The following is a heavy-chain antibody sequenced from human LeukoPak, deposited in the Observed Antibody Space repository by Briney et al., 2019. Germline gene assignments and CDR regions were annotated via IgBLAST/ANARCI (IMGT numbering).Heavy chain of an antibody. Sequence: GGSLRLSCAAPRFTFSSYSMNWVRQAPGKGLEWVSSINSDSSHIYYADSVKGRFTISRDNAKNSLYLQMNSLRAEDTAVYYCARGPIPDYWGQGTLVTVSS. V-gene: IGHV3-21*01. J-gene: IGHJ4*02. CDR1: RFTFSSYS. CDR3: ARGPIPDY. D-gene: IGHD2-2*02. CDR2: INSDSSHI.